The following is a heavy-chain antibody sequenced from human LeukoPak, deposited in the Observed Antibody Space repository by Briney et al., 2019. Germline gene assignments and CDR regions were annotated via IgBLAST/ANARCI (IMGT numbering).Heavy chain of an antibody. J-gene: IGHJ6*02. V-gene: IGHV3-11*01. CDR3: ARDIGYCSGGSCYRYYYYGMDV. CDR1: GFTFSDYY. D-gene: IGHD2-15*01. Sequence: GGSLRLSCAASGFTFSDYYMSWIRQAPGKGLEWVSYISSSGSTIYYADSVKGRFTISRDNAKNSLCLQMNSLRAEDTAVYYCARDIGYCSGGSCYRYYYYGMDVWGQGTTVTVSS. CDR2: ISSSGSTI.